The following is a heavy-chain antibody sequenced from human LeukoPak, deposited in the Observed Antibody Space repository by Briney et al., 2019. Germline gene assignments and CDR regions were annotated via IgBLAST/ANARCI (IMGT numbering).Heavy chain of an antibody. CDR1: GGSFSGYY. CDR3: ARGSSDITMVRGVITPGDY. V-gene: IGHV4-34*01. J-gene: IGHJ4*02. CDR2: INHSGST. D-gene: IGHD3-10*01. Sequence: SETLSLTCAVYGGSFSGYYWSWIRQPPGKGLEWIGEINHSGSTNYNPSLKSRVTISVDTSKNQFSLKLSSVTAADTAVYYCARGSSDITMVRGVITPGDYWGQGTLFTVSS.